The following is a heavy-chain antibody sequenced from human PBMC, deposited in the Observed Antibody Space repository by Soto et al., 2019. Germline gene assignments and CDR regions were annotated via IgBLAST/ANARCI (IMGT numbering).Heavy chain of an antibody. CDR1: GYTFTSYG. V-gene: IGHV1-18*04. Sequence: ASVKVSCTXSGYTFTSYGISWVRQARGQGLEWMGWINTYNGNTNYAQKLQGRVTMTTDTSTSTAYMGLRSLRSDDTAVYYCARDRGGDFWSCYFGPTYYYYGMDVWGQGTTVTVSS. CDR3: ARDRGGDFWSCYFGPTYYYYGMDV. D-gene: IGHD3-3*01. J-gene: IGHJ6*02. CDR2: INTYNGNT.